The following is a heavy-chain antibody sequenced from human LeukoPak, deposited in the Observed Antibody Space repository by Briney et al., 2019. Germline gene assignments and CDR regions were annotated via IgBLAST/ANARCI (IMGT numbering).Heavy chain of an antibody. CDR1: GFTFSSYA. Sequence: GGSLRLSCAASGFTFSSYAMSWVRQAPGKGLEWVSAISGSGGSTYYADSVKGRLTISRDNSKNTLYLQMNSLRAEDTAVYYCAKVRHIVVVTAILDYWGQGTLVTVSS. J-gene: IGHJ4*02. CDR2: ISGSGGST. D-gene: IGHD2-21*02. V-gene: IGHV3-23*01. CDR3: AKVRHIVVVTAILDY.